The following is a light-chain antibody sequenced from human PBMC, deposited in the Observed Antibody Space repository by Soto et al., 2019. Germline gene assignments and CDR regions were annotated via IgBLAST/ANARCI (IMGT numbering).Light chain of an antibody. J-gene: IGLJ3*02. CDR1: SSDVGTHGY. V-gene: IGLV2-8*01. CDR2: DVT. Sequence: QSALTQPPSASGSPGQSVTISCTGTSSDVGTHGYVSWYQQHAGKAPKLMIYDVTKRPSGVPDRFSGSKSANTASLTVSGLQADDAADYYCMCYAGGNNWVFGGGTKVPVL. CDR3: MCYAGGNNWV.